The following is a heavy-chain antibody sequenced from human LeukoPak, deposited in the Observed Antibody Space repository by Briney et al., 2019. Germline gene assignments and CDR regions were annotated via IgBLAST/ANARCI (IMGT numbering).Heavy chain of an antibody. V-gene: IGHV5-51*01. CDR3: ARLVVSGSQVVDY. CDR2: IYPGDSDT. D-gene: IGHD3-10*01. CDR1: GSSFTSYW. Sequence: RGGSLEISCQGSGSSFTSYWIGWGRQLPGKGRGGMGIIYPGDSDTRYSPSLQGQVTISADKSISTAYLQWSSLKASDTAMYFCARLVVSGSQVVDYWGQGTLVTVSS. J-gene: IGHJ4*02.